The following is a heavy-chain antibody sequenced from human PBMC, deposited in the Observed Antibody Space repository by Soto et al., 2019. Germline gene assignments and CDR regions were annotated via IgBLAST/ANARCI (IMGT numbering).Heavy chain of an antibody. CDR2: IKSKTDGGTT. V-gene: IGHV3-15*07. CDR1: GFTFSNAW. D-gene: IGHD5-12*01. Sequence: GGSLRLSCVASGFTFSNAWMNWVRQAPGKGLEWVGRIKSKTDGGTTDCAAPVKGRFTISRDDSKNTLYLQMNSLKTEDTAVYYCTTVKDSGYDREYYYYYYGMDVWGQGTTVTVSS. J-gene: IGHJ6*02. CDR3: TTVKDSGYDREYYYYYYGMDV.